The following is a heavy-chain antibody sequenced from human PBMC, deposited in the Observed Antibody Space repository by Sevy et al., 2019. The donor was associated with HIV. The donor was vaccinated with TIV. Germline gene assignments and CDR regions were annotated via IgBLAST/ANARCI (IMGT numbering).Heavy chain of an antibody. D-gene: IGHD3-3*01. CDR1: PFSFGTYW. CDR2: INQAGSEM. CDR3: AREREFTIFGVLIEYGMDV. Sequence: GGSLRLSCAASPFSFGTYWMSWFRQAPGKGLEWVGNINQAGSEMFYVGSVKGRFTISRDNSKNKLYLQMNNLRAEDTAVYYCAREREFTIFGVLIEYGMDVWGQGTTVTVSS. J-gene: IGHJ6*02. V-gene: IGHV3-7*03.